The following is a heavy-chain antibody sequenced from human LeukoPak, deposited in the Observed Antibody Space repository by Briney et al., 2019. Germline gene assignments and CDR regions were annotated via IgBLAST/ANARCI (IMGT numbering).Heavy chain of an antibody. J-gene: IGHJ6*02. D-gene: IGHD2-21*02. CDR3: ARQVVTANFDYYYGMDV. CDR1: GYTFTSYD. CDR2: MNPNSGNT. V-gene: IGHV1-8*01. Sequence: ASVKVSCKASGYTFTSYDINWVRQAAGQGLEWMGWMNPNSGNTGYAQKFQGRVTMARNTSISTAYMELSSPRSEDTAMYYCARQVVTANFDYYYGMDVWGQGTTVTVSS.